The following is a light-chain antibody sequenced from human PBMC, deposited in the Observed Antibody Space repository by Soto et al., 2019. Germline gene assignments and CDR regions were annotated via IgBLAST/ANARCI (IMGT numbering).Light chain of an antibody. CDR1: SNDIGGYIY. CDR3: TSYTSSDTLA. V-gene: IGLV2-14*01. Sequence: QSVLTQPASVSGSPGQSITIPCTGTSNDIGGYIYVSWYQHHPGRAPKLMIYEVRNRPSGVSNRFSGSKSGNTASLTISGLQAEDEATYYCTSYTSSDTLAFGGGTQLTVL. CDR2: EVR. J-gene: IGLJ2*01.